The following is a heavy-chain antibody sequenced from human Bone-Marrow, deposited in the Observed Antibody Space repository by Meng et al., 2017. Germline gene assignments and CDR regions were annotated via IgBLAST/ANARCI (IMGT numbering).Heavy chain of an antibody. CDR1: GFTFSSYS. Sequence: VELLWRGGGRVKPGGVLRLSCAASGFTFSSYSMNWVRQAPGKGLEWVSSISSSSSYIYYADSVKGRFTISRDNAKNSLYLQMNSLRAEDTAVYYCARDARFGELVCDYWGQGTLVTVSS. CDR3: ARDARFGELVCDY. D-gene: IGHD3-10*01. CDR2: ISSSSSYI. V-gene: IGHV3-21*01. J-gene: IGHJ4*02.